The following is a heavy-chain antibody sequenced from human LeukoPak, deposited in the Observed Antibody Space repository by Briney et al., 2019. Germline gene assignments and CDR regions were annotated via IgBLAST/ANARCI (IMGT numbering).Heavy chain of an antibody. V-gene: IGHV1-18*01. Sequence: GASVKVSCKASGYTFTSYGISWVRRAPGQGLEWMGWISAYNGNTNYAQKLQGRVTMTTDTSTSTAYMELRSLRSDDTAVYYCAREARIAAAGSLVDSDYWGQGTLVTVSS. CDR1: GYTFTSYG. J-gene: IGHJ4*02. D-gene: IGHD6-13*01. CDR2: ISAYNGNT. CDR3: AREARIAAAGSLVDSDY.